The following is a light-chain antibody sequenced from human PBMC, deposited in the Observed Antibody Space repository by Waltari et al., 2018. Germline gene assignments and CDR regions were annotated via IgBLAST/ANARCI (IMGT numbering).Light chain of an antibody. CDR1: SSNLGSNY. CDR2: RND. CDR3: AAWDDSLSGYV. V-gene: IGLV1-47*01. Sequence: QSVLTQPPSASGTTGQRVTISCSGSSSNLGSNYVYWYQQLPGTAPKLLIFRNDQRPSGVPDRFVGSKSGTSASLAISGRRSEDEADYYWAAWDDSLSGYVFGTGTKVTVL. J-gene: IGLJ1*01.